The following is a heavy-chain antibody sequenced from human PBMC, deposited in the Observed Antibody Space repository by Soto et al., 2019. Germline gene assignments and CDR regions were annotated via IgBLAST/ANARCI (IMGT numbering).Heavy chain of an antibody. CDR2: ISSSRSTI. CDR3: ARDCAGENDS. J-gene: IGHJ4*02. V-gene: IGHV3-48*01. CDR1: GFTFSSYS. Sequence: GGSLRLSCAASGFTFSSYSMNWVRQAPGKGLEWVSYISSSRSTIYYADSVKGRFTISRDNAKNSLYLQMNSLRAEDTAVYYCARDCAGENDSWGQGTLVTVSS. D-gene: IGHD2-21*01.